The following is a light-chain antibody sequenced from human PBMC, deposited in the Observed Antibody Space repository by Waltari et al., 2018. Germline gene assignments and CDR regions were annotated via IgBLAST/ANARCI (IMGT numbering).Light chain of an antibody. CDR2: GTS. V-gene: IGKV3-20*01. Sequence: DIVLTQSPGTLSSSPGDRATLSCRASQSIVRNYLAWYQQRPGQPPKLVIFGTSARALGIPEGFNGSGSDTLFTRTIDNLQLGDYGMYFCHQYGGSPYTFGQGT. CDR3: HQYGGSPYT. J-gene: IGKJ2*01. CDR1: QSIVRNY.